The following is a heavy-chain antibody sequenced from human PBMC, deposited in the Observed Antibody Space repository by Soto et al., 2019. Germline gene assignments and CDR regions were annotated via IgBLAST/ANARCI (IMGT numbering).Heavy chain of an antibody. D-gene: IGHD3-9*01. CDR2: VYYSGST. CDR1: NGSIGTYY. CDR3: MRDYLLTGFDT. V-gene: IGHV4-59*01. Sequence: ASETLSLTCTVSNGSIGTYYWTWVRQPPGKGLEWIGYVYYSGSTNYNPSLKSRVGMSIDTSKNQFSLELKSVTAADTATYFCMRDYLLTGFDTWGQGTLVTVSS. J-gene: IGHJ5*02.